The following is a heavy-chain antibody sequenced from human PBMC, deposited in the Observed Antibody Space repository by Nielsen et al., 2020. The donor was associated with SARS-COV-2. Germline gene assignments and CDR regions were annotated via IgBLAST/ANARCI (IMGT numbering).Heavy chain of an antibody. Sequence: GRFTISRDNSKNTLFLQMNSLRAEDTAVYYCARDYYDILTGYDPFDYWGQGTLVTVSS. V-gene: IGHV3-30*01. D-gene: IGHD3-9*01. CDR3: ARDYYDILTGYDPFDY. J-gene: IGHJ4*02.